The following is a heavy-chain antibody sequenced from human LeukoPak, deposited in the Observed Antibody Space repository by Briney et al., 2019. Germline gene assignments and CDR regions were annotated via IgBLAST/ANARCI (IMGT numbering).Heavy chain of an antibody. D-gene: IGHD3-10*01. CDR1: GFTFSSYS. J-gene: IGHJ6*02. CDR3: ARAPITMVRGVTRVYGMDV. V-gene: IGHV4-34*01. CDR2: INHSGST. Sequence: GSLRLSCAASGFTFSSYSMNWVRRPPGKGLEWIGEINHSGSTNYNPSLKSRVTISVDTSKNQFSLKLSSVTAADTAVYYCARAPITMVRGVTRVYGMDVWGQGTTVTVSS.